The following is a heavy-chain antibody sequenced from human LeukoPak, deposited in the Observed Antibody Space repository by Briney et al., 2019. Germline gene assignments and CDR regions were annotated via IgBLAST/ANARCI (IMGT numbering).Heavy chain of an antibody. V-gene: IGHV3-7*01. CDR1: GFTFNNYW. D-gene: IGHD3-3*01. Sequence: GGSLRLSCAASGFTFNNYWMSWVRQAPGKGLEWVANIKQDGSEKYYVDSVKGRFTISRDNAKNSLYLQMNSLRAEDTAVYYCARVNEDFWSGYYPHDYWGQGTLVTVSS. CDR2: IKQDGSEK. CDR3: ARVNEDFWSGYYPHDY. J-gene: IGHJ4*02.